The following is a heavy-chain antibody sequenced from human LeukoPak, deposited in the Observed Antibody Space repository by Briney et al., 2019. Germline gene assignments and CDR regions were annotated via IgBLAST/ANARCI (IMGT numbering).Heavy chain of an antibody. V-gene: IGHV3-23*01. Sequence: GGSLRLSCAASGFTFSSSAMSWVRQAPGKGLEWVSSISGSGSGGSTYYADSVKGRFTISRDNSKNTLYLQMNSLRAEDTAVYYCAKDRTLNYWGQGTLVTVSS. J-gene: IGHJ4*02. D-gene: IGHD1-14*01. CDR2: ISGSGSGGST. CDR1: GFTFSSSA. CDR3: AKDRTLNY.